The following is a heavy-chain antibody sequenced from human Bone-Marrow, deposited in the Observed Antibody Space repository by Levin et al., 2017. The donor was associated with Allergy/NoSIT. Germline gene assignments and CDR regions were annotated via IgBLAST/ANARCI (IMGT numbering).Heavy chain of an antibody. CDR2: IYYSGSI. Sequence: SETLSLTCTVSGGSISARPYYWGWIRQPPGKGLEWIGNIYYSGSIFYNPSLKSRVTISLDTSKNVFSLELTSVTAAHTAIYFCARTSQGLILGPFDPWGQGTLVTVSS. CDR3: ARTSQGLILGPFDP. CDR1: GGSISARPYY. V-gene: IGHV4-39*07. J-gene: IGHJ5*02. D-gene: IGHD6-19*01.